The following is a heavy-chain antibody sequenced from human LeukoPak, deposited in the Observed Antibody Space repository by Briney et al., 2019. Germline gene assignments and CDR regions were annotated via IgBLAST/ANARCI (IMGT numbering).Heavy chain of an antibody. Sequence: GGSLRLSCAASGFTFSSYWLHWVRQAPGKGLVWVSRITGDGSGANYADSVKGRFTISRDNAKNTLYLQMNSLRAEDTAVYYCARFAVTTAGDYWGQGTLVTVSS. D-gene: IGHD1-1*01. CDR1: GFTFSSYW. CDR3: ARFAVTTAGDY. CDR2: ITGDGSGA. J-gene: IGHJ4*02. V-gene: IGHV3-74*01.